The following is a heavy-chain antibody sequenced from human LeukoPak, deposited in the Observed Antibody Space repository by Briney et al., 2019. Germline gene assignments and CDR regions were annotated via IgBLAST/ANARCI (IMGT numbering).Heavy chain of an antibody. CDR2: IFSGGGT. CDR1: GFTFSSYA. Sequence: GGSLRLSCAASGFTFSSYAMTWVRQAPGKGLEWVSVIFSGGGTYYADSVKGRFTISRDNSKNTLFLQMNSLRAEDTAVYYCARVMAQNWFDPWGQGTLVTVSS. V-gene: IGHV3-66*01. J-gene: IGHJ5*02. D-gene: IGHD5-24*01. CDR3: ARVMAQNWFDP.